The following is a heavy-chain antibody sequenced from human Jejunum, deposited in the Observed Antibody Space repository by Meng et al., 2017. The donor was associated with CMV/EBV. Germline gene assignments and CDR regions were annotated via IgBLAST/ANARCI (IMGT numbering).Heavy chain of an antibody. D-gene: IGHD2-2*01. J-gene: IGHJ4*02. Sequence: VSFRCYYWSWIRQSPGQGLEWIGQLNHSGSASYNPSLRRRVTISEDTSKNQFSLRLTSVTAADTAIYYCARKYCGSSNCYPFDYWGQGELVTVSS. CDR3: ARKYCGSSNCYPFDY. CDR1: VSFRCYY. CDR2: LNHSGSA. V-gene: IGHV4-34*01.